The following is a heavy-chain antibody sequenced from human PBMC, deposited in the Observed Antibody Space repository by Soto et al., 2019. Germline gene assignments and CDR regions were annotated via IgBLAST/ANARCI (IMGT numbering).Heavy chain of an antibody. J-gene: IGHJ5*02. CDR3: ARDLRGIAARPQGDRFDP. CDR1: GGTFSSYA. V-gene: IGHV1-69*13. CDR2: IIPIFGPA. D-gene: IGHD6-6*01. Sequence: ASVKVSCKASGGTFSSYAISWLRQAPGQGLEWMGGIIPIFGPANYAQQFQGKVTITADESTSTAYMELSSLRSEDTAEYYCARDLRGIAARPQGDRFDPWDQGTLVTVSS.